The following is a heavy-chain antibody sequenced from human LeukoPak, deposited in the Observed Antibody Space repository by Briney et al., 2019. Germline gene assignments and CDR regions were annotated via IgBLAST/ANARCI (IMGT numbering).Heavy chain of an antibody. CDR2: IRYDGSNT. CDR1: GFIFSNYG. J-gene: IGHJ4*02. Sequence: SGGSLRLSCAASGFIFSNYGMHWVRQAPGKGLEWVAFIRYDGSNTYYVDSVKGRFTVSRDNSKNTLYLQMNSPRAEDTAVYYCAKDQYCTSTSCYVGYWGQGTLVTVSS. V-gene: IGHV3-30*02. D-gene: IGHD2-2*01. CDR3: AKDQYCTSTSCYVGY.